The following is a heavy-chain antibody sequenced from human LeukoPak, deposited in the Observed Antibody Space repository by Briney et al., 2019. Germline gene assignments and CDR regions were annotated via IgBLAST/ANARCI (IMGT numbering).Heavy chain of an antibody. CDR2: IYTGGST. D-gene: IGHD4-17*01. J-gene: IGHJ4*02. Sequence: SETLSLTCTVSGGSFSGYYWTWIRQPAGKGLEWIGRIYTGGSTNYNPSLKSRIIMSVDTSKRQFFLKLRSVTAADTAVYYCARDTSSYGDYDRFDFWGQGTLVTVSS. V-gene: IGHV4-4*07. CDR1: GGSFSGYY. CDR3: ARDTSSYGDYDRFDF.